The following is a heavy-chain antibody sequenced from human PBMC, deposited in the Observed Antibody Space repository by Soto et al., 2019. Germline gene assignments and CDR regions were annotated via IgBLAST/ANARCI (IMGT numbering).Heavy chain of an antibody. CDR3: ARGLRPELELRYYYYYGMDV. J-gene: IGHJ6*02. CDR1: GGSFSGYY. V-gene: IGHV4-34*01. D-gene: IGHD1-7*01. Sequence: SETLSLTCAVYGGSFSGYYWSWIRQPPGKGLEWIGEINHSGSTNYNPSLKSRVTISVDTSKNQFSLKLSSVTAADTAVYYCARGLRPELELRYYYYYGMDVWGQGTTVT. CDR2: INHSGST.